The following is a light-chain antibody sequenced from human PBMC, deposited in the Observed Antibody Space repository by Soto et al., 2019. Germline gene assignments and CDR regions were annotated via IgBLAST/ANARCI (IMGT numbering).Light chain of an antibody. CDR3: LQNYFYPFT. CDR1: QGIRND. J-gene: IGKJ3*01. V-gene: IGKV1-6*01. Sequence: AIQMSQSPSSLSASVGDRVTITCRASQGIRNDLDWFQQKPGKAPKLLIYAASNLQRGVPARFSGSGSGPDFTLTISSLQPEDFATYYCLQNYFYPFTFSPGTKVDIK. CDR2: AAS.